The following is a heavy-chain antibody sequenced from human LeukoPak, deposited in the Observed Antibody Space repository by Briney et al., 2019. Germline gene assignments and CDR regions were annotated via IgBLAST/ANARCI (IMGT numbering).Heavy chain of an antibody. Sequence: GGSLRLSCAASGFTFSDYYMSWIRQAPGKGLEWVSYISSSGSTIYYADSVKGRFTISRDNAKNSLYLQMNSLRAEDTAVYYCARVGRGYDFWSGYRAANWFDPWGLGTLVTVSS. D-gene: IGHD3-3*01. CDR2: ISSSGSTI. CDR1: GFTFSDYY. J-gene: IGHJ5*02. V-gene: IGHV3-11*01. CDR3: ARVGRGYDFWSGYRAANWFDP.